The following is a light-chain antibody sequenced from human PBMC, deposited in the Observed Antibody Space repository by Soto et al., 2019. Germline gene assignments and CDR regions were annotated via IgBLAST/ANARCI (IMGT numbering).Light chain of an antibody. Sequence: QSVLTQPPSVSAAPGQKVTISCSGSSSNIGNNYVSWYQHLPGTAPKVLIYDNNKRPSGILDRFSGSKSGTSATLGITGLQTGDEGDYYCGTWDTSLSAVVFGGGTKLTVL. J-gene: IGLJ2*01. CDR3: GTWDTSLSAVV. V-gene: IGLV1-51*01. CDR2: DNN. CDR1: SSNIGNNY.